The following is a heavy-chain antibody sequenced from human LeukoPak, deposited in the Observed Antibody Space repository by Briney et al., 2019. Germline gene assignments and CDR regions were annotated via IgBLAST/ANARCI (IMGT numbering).Heavy chain of an antibody. V-gene: IGHV1-24*01. CDR3: ATNDILTGQGAFDI. CDR1: GYTLTELS. Sequence: ASVKVSCKVSGYTLTELSMHWVRQAPGKGLEWMGGFDPEDGETIYAQKFQGRVTMTEDTSTDTAYMELSSLRSEDTAVYYCATNDILTGQGAFDIWGQGTIVTVSS. J-gene: IGHJ3*02. CDR2: FDPEDGET. D-gene: IGHD3-9*01.